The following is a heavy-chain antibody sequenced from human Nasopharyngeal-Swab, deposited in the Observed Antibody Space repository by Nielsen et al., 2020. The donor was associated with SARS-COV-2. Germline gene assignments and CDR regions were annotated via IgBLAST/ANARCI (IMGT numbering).Heavy chain of an antibody. J-gene: IGHJ5*02. Sequence: ASVKVSCKVSGYTLTELSMHWVRQAPGKGLEWMGGFDPEDGETIYAQKFQGRVTMTEDTSTDTAYMELSSLRSEDTAVYYCATGPPYSDVRSGKWFDPWGQGTLVTVSS. D-gene: IGHD3-10*01. CDR3: ATGPPYSDVRSGKWFDP. CDR2: FDPEDGET. CDR1: GYTLTELS. V-gene: IGHV1-24*01.